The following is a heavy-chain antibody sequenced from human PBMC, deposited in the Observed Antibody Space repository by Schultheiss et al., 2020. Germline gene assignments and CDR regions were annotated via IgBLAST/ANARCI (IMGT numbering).Heavy chain of an antibody. J-gene: IGHJ4*02. Sequence: SETLSLTCAVSGDSVSSSSYCWSWIRQPPGKGLEWIGEINHSGSTNYNPSLKSRVTISVDTSKNQFSLKLSSVTAADTAVYYCARAIYGSGSYYPYWGQGTLVTVAS. CDR2: INHSGST. V-gene: IGHV4-39*07. CDR1: GDSVSSSSYC. CDR3: ARAIYGSGSYYPY. D-gene: IGHD3-10*01.